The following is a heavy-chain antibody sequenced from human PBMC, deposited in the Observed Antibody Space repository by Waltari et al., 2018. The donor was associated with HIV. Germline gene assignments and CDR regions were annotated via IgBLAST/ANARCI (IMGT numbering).Heavy chain of an antibody. V-gene: IGHV3-7*01. D-gene: IGHD1-26*01. CDR2: IKPDSSEK. Sequence: QLVESGGDLVPPGGSLRLSCVVSGFSIGRYWMTWVRQAPGKGLEWVANIKPDSSEKHYVGSVKGRFTVSRDNARDSLFLHMDTLRVDDTAVYYCMRGGYWEPPDYWGQGTLVTVSS. J-gene: IGHJ4*02. CDR1: GFSIGRYW. CDR3: MRGGYWEPPDY.